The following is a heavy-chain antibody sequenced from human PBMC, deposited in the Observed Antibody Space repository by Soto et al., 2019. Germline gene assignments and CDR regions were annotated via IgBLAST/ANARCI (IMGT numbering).Heavy chain of an antibody. CDR1: GGSISSSSYY. D-gene: IGHD4-17*01. J-gene: IGHJ4*02. V-gene: IGHV4-39*01. CDR3: ASSYGDYVSY. CDR2: IYYSGST. Sequence: QLQLQESGPGLVKPSETLSLTCTVSGGSISSSSYYWGWIRQPSGKGLEWIGSIYYSGSTYYNPSLKSRVTIAVDTSKNQFSLKLSSVTAADTAVYYCASSYGDYVSYWGQGTLVTVSS.